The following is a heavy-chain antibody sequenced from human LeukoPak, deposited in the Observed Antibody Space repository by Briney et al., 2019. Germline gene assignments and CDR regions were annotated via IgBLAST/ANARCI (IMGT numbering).Heavy chain of an antibody. Sequence: AGSLRLSCAASGFTFSSYGMHWVRQAPGKGLVWVSHINSGGSSTSYADSVKGRFTISRDNAKNTLYLQMNSLRAEDTAMYYCAREGAAGTSLDYWGQGTLVTVSS. D-gene: IGHD6-13*01. CDR3: AREGAAGTSLDY. CDR1: GFTFSSYG. CDR2: INSGGSST. J-gene: IGHJ4*02. V-gene: IGHV3-74*01.